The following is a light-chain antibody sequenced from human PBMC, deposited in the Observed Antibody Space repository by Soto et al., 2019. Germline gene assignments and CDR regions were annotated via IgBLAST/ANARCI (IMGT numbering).Light chain of an antibody. CDR1: SSNIGSNT. Sequence: QSVLTQPPSASGTPGQRVTISCSGSSSNIGSNTVNWYQQLPGTAPNLLIYSNNQRPSGVPDRFSGAKSGTTASLAISGLQSAEEADYYCAAWDDSLNGYVVFGGGTKLTVL. V-gene: IGLV1-44*01. CDR2: SNN. J-gene: IGLJ2*01. CDR3: AAWDDSLNGYVV.